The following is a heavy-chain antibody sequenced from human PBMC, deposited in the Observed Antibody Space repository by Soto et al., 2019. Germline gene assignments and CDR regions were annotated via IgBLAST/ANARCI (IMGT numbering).Heavy chain of an antibody. D-gene: IGHD2-2*01. J-gene: IGHJ3*02. V-gene: IGHV4-59*08. Sequence: QVQLQESGPGLVKPSETLSLTCTVSGGSISSYYWSWIRQPPGKGLEWIGYIYYSGSTNYNPSLKSRVTISVDTSKNQFSLTLSSVTAADTAVYYCARGRPAATDAFDIWGQGTMVTVSS. CDR1: GGSISSYY. CDR3: ARGRPAATDAFDI. CDR2: IYYSGST.